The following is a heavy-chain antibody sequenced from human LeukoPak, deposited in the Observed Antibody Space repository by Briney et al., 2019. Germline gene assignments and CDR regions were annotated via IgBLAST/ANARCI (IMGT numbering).Heavy chain of an antibody. D-gene: IGHD6-6*01. CDR2: FYHSGSN. V-gene: IGHV4-38-2*02. CDR1: GYSISSGYY. J-gene: IGHJ3*02. Sequence: SETLSLTCTVSGYSISSGYYWGWIRQPPGKGLEWIGSFYHSGSNYYNPSLKSRVTISVDTSKNQFSLNLSSVTAADTAVYYCARLAAPHAFDIWGQGTMVTVSS. CDR3: ARLAAPHAFDI.